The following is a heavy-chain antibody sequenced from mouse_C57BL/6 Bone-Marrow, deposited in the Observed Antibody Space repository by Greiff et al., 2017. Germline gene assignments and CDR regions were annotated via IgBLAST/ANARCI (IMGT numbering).Heavy chain of an antibody. Sequence: VQLQQPGAELVKPGASVKMSCKASGYTFTSYWITWVKQRPGQGLEWIGDIYPGSGSTNYNEKFKSKATLTVDTSSSTADMQLSSLTSEDSAVYYCARPYYSNYWDCDVWGTGTTVTVSA. J-gene: IGHJ1*03. V-gene: IGHV1-55*01. D-gene: IGHD2-5*01. CDR3: ARPYYSNYWDCDV. CDR2: IYPGSGST. CDR1: GYTFTSYW.